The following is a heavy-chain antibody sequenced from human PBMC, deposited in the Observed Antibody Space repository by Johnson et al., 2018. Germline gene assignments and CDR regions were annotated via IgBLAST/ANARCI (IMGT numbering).Heavy chain of an antibody. Sequence: QVQLQESGPGLVKPSQTLSLTCAISGDSVSSNSAAWNWIRQSPSRGLEWLGRTYYRSKWYTDYAVSVKSRITINTDISKNQCSLQLNSVTPEDTAVYYCARAVRWVSDAFDIWCQGTMVTVSS. D-gene: IGHD4-23*01. V-gene: IGHV6-1*01. CDR2: TYYRSKWYT. CDR3: ARAVRWVSDAFDI. CDR1: GDSVSSNSAA. J-gene: IGHJ3*02.